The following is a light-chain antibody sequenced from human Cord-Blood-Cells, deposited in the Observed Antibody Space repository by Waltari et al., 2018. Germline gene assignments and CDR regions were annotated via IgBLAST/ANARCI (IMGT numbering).Light chain of an antibody. Sequence: QSALTQPASVSGSPGQSITISCTGPSSDVGSYNLVPCYQQHPGKAPKLMIYEGSKRPSGVSNRFSGSKSGNTASLTISGLQAEDEADYYCCSYAGSSTWVFGGGTKLTVL. V-gene: IGLV2-23*01. CDR2: EGS. CDR3: CSYAGSSTWV. CDR1: SSDVGSYNL. J-gene: IGLJ3*02.